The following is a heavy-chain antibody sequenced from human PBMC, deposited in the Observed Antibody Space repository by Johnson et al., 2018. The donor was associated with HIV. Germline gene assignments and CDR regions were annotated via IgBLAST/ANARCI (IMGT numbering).Heavy chain of an antibody. Sequence: QMQLVESGGGVVQPGRSLRLSCAASGFTFSSYTMHWVRQAPGKGLEWVAFFSYDGSNKYYADSVKGRFTISRDNSKNTLYLQMNSLRAEDTAVYYCARETYNWAGGDAFDIWGQGTMVTVSS. CDR3: ARETYNWAGGDAFDI. CDR2: FSYDGSNK. CDR1: GFTFSSYT. D-gene: IGHD1-20*01. V-gene: IGHV3-30-3*01. J-gene: IGHJ3*02.